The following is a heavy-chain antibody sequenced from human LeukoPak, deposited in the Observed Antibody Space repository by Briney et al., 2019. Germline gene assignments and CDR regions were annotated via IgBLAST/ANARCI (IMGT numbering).Heavy chain of an antibody. V-gene: IGHV1-69*05. D-gene: IGHD3-3*01. J-gene: IGHJ4*02. Sequence: GASVKVSCKASGGTFSSYAISWVRQAPGQGLEWMGRIIPIFGTANYAQKFRGRVTITTDESTSTAYMELSSLRSEDTAVYYCAGARITIFGVVSLFGYWGQGTLVTVSS. CDR1: GGTFSSYA. CDR2: IIPIFGTA. CDR3: AGARITIFGVVSLFGY.